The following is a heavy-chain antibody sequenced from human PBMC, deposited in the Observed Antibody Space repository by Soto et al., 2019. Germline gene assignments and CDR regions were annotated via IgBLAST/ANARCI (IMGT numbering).Heavy chain of an antibody. D-gene: IGHD4-17*01. CDR2: ISYDGSTK. J-gene: IGHJ6*02. V-gene: IGHV3-30*18. Sequence: QVQLVESGGGVVQPGRSLRLSCAASGFTFSSYGMHWVRQAPGKGLEWVAVISYDGSTKYYADSVKGRFTISRDNSKNTLYLQMISLRAEDAAVYYCSKDTRGYGHYPGYYGMDVGGEGTTVAVSS. CDR3: SKDTRGYGHYPGYYGMDV. CDR1: GFTFSSYG.